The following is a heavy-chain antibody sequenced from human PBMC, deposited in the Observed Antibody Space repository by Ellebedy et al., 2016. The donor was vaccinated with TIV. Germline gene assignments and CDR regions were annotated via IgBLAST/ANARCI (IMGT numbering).Heavy chain of an antibody. V-gene: IGHV1-3*01. Sequence: ASVKVSCXASGGTFSSYAMHWVRQAPGQRLEWMGWINAGNGNTKYSQKFQGRVTITRDTSASTAYMELSSLRSEDTAVYYCARVFRITMVRGVHYGMDVWGQGTTVTVSS. J-gene: IGHJ6*02. CDR2: INAGNGNT. D-gene: IGHD3-10*01. CDR1: GGTFSSYA. CDR3: ARVFRITMVRGVHYGMDV.